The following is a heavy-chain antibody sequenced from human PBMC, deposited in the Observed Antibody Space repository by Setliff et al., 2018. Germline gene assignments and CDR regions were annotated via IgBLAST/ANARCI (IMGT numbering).Heavy chain of an antibody. V-gene: IGHV1-18*01. D-gene: IGHD3-22*01. CDR1: GYTFTNFG. CDR3: VREGVDSRSSTDYRYYMDV. Sequence: ASVKVSCKTSGYTFTNFGINWVRQAPGQGLEWMGWNSAYAQKFQGRVTMTTDTYTSTANMELSSLRSDDTAVYYCVREGVDSRSSTDYRYYMDVWGKGTTVTVSS. J-gene: IGHJ6*03. CDR2: NSA.